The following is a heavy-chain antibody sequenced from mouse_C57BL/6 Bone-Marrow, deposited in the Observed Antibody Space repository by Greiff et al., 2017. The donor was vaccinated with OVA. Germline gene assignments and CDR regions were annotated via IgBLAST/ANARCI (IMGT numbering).Heavy chain of an antibody. Sequence: VQLQQPGAELVRPGSSVKLSCKASGYTFTSYWMHWVKQRPIQGLEWIGNIDPSDSETHYNQKFQDKATLTVDKSSSTAYMQLSSLTSEDSAVYYCARPPGTLWYFDVWGTGTTVTVSS. J-gene: IGHJ1*03. V-gene: IGHV1-52*01. CDR2: IDPSDSET. D-gene: IGHD4-1*01. CDR3: ARPPGTLWYFDV. CDR1: GYTFTSYW.